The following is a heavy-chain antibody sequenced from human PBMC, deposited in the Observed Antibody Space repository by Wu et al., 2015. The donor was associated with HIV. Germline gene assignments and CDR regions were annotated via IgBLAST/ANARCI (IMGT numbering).Heavy chain of an antibody. CDR3: ARETVTTNYYGMDV. J-gene: IGHJ6*02. V-gene: IGHV1-46*01. D-gene: IGHD4-17*01. CDR1: GYTFTSYY. Sequence: QVQLVQSGAEVKKPGASVKVSCKASGYTFTSYYMHWVRQAPGQGLEWMGIINPSGGSTSYAQKFQGRVTMTRDTSTSTVYMELSSLRSEDTAVYYCARETVTTNYYGMDVWGQGDHGHRLL. CDR2: INPSGGST.